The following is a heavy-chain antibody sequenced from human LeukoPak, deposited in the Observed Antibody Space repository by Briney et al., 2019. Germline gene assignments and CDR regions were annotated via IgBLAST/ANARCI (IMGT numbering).Heavy chain of an antibody. V-gene: IGHV3-23*01. J-gene: IGHJ4*02. Sequence: GGSLRLSCAASGFTFDDYGMSWVRQAPGKGLEWVSAISGSGGSTYYADSVKGRFTISRDNSKNTLYLQMNSLRAEDTAVYYCARAFGSGSQVINYFDFWGQGTLVTVSS. CDR1: GFTFDDYG. D-gene: IGHD3-10*01. CDR2: ISGSGGST. CDR3: ARAFGSGSQVINYFDF.